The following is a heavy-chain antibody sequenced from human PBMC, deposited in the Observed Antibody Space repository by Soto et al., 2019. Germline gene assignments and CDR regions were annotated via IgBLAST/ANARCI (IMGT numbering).Heavy chain of an antibody. D-gene: IGHD3-10*01. J-gene: IGHJ4*02. CDR3: ARQVTVRGDTQRYYFDY. V-gene: IGHV4-39*01. Sequence: QLQLQESGPGLVKPSETLSLTCTVSGGSISSSSYYWGWIRQPPGKGPEWIGSLYYSGSTYYNPTLKSRVTISADTSKNQFSLKLTSVTAADTAVYYCARQVTVRGDTQRYYFDYWGQGTLVTVSS. CDR2: LYYSGST. CDR1: GGSISSSSYY.